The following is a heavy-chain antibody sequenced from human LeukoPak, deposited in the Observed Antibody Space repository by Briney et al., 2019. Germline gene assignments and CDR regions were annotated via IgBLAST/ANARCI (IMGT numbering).Heavy chain of an antibody. V-gene: IGHV3-23*01. Sequence: CAXSXFTFSSSAMSWVRQAPGKGLEWVSVISGSGGRTYYADSVKGRFTISRDNYKKTLYMQKNRLRGEDTAVYNCXXXXTXXXXXXXXXXLTKGYFDYWGQGTLVTVSS. CDR3: XXXXTXXXXXXXXXXLTKGYFDY. J-gene: IGHJ4*02. CDR1: XFTFSSSA. CDR2: ISGSGGRT.